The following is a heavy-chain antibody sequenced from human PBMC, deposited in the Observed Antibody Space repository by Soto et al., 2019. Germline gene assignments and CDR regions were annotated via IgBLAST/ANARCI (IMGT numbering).Heavy chain of an antibody. CDR3: ASGSSSSVRFDY. Sequence: SVKVSCKASGGTFSSYTISWVRQAPGQGLEWMGRIIPILGIANYAQKFQGRVTITADKSTSTAYMELSSLRSEDTAVYYCASGSSSSVRFDYWGQGTLVTVSS. J-gene: IGHJ4*02. CDR2: IIPILGIA. CDR1: GGTFSSYT. D-gene: IGHD6-6*01. V-gene: IGHV1-69*02.